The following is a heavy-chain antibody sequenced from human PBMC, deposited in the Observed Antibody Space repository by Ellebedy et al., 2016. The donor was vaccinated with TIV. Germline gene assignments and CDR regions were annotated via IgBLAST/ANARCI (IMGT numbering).Heavy chain of an antibody. J-gene: IGHJ3*02. CDR3: AKLYYYDSSGHMGVGQRAPFDI. V-gene: IGHV3-23*01. Sequence: PGGSLRLSCAASGFTFSSYAMSWVRQAPGKGLEWVSAISGSGGSTYYANSVKGRFTISRDNSKNTLYLQMNSMRAEDTAVYYCAKLYYYDSSGHMGVGQRAPFDIWGQGTMVTVSS. CDR1: GFTFSSYA. D-gene: IGHD3-22*01. CDR2: ISGSGGST.